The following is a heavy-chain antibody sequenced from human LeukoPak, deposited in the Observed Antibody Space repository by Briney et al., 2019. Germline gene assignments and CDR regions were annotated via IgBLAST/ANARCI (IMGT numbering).Heavy chain of an antibody. CDR3: ARDLLRSSSPSTTLPDY. CDR2: IRYDGGNK. D-gene: IGHD6-6*01. CDR1: GFTFSSYG. V-gene: IGHV3-30*02. Sequence: GGSLRLSCAASGFTFSSYGMHWVRQAPGKGLEWVAFIRYDGGNKYYADSVKGRFTISRDNSKNTLYLQMNSLRAEDTAVYYCARDLLRSSSPSTTLPDYWGQGTLVTVSS. J-gene: IGHJ4*02.